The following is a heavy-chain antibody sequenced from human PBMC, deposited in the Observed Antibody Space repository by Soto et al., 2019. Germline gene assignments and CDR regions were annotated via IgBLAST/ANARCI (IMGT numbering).Heavy chain of an antibody. V-gene: IGHV3-33*01. CDR2: IWYDGSNK. Sequence: QVQLVESGGGVVQPGRSLRLSCAASGFTFSSYGMYWVRQAPGKGLEWVAVIWYDGSNKYYADAVKGRFTISRDNSKNTLYLQMNSLRAEDTAVYYCARDPRSYYDSSGYYPYWGQGTLVTVSS. J-gene: IGHJ4*02. D-gene: IGHD3-22*01. CDR1: GFTFSSYG. CDR3: ARDPRSYYDSSGYYPY.